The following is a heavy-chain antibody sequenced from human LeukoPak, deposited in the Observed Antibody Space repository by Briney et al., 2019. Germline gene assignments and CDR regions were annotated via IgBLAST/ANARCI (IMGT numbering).Heavy chain of an antibody. CDR3: ARAKDIVVVPAAPFWDY. CDR1: GGTFSSYA. D-gene: IGHD2-2*01. CDR2: IIPIFGTA. J-gene: IGHJ4*01. V-gene: IGHV1-69*05. Sequence: SVTVSCTASGGTFSSYAISWVRQAPGQGLEWMGGIIPIFGTANYAQKCQGGVTITTDESPSTAYMELSSLRSEDTAVYYCARAKDIVVVPAAPFWDYWGQGTLVTVSS.